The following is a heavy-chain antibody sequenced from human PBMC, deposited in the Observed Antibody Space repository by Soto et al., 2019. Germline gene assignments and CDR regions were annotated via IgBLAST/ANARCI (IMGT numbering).Heavy chain of an antibody. D-gene: IGHD5-12*01. CDR2: INPSGGAT. CDR3: ARGGQKWRRNDAFDI. CDR1: GYTFSDYF. J-gene: IGHJ3*02. V-gene: IGHV1-46*01. Sequence: QVQLVQSGAEVKKPGASVKISCKASGYTFSDYFMHWVRQAPGQGLEWVGLINPSGGATSHPQKFQGSVSLTVDTSTSTFYMDLRSLQSDDTAVYYCARGGQKWRRNDAFDIWGQGTLVTV.